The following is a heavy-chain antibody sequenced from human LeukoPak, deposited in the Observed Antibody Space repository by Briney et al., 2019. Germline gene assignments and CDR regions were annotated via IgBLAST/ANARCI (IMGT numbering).Heavy chain of an antibody. D-gene: IGHD4-17*01. Sequence: SETQSLTCIVPAGSISGYYWSWTRQPPGKGLEWIGYVYYSGNTNSNPSLKSRVTISIDTSKNQFSLKLSSVTAADTAMYYCARSPTRGYFDLWGRGTLVTVSS. CDR2: VYYSGNT. CDR3: ARSPTRGYFDL. CDR1: AGSISGYY. J-gene: IGHJ2*01. V-gene: IGHV4-59*01.